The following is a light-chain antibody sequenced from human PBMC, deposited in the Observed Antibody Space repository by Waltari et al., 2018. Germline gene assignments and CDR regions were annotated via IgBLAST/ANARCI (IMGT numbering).Light chain of an antibody. J-gene: IGKJ1*01. CDR3: QQHNDWPRT. CDR1: QSISSS. Sequence: EIVMTQSPATLSVSPGERATISCRASQSISSSLSWYQQIPGQAPRLLIYGAFTRATGIPARFSGSGSDTEFTLTISSMQSEDFAIYYCQQHNDWPRTFGQGTKVEI. V-gene: IGKV3-15*01. CDR2: GAF.